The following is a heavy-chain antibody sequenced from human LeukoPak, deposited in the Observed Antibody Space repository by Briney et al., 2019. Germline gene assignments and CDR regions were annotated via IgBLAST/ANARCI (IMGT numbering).Heavy chain of an antibody. V-gene: IGHV3-30*04. CDR3: ARSSIAVGGTTLDY. D-gene: IGHD6-19*01. CDR1: GFTFSSYA. J-gene: IGHJ4*02. Sequence: PGRSLRLSCAASGFTFSSYAMHWVRQAPGKGLEWVAVISYDGSNKYYADSVKGRFTISRDNSKNTLYLQMNSLRAEDTAVYYCARSSIAVGGTTLDYWGQGTLVTVSS. CDR2: ISYDGSNK.